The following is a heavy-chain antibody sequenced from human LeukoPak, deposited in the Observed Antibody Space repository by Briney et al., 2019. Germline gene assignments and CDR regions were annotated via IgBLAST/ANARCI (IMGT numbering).Heavy chain of an antibody. Sequence: SETLSLTRTVSGGSISSYYWSWIRQPPGKGLEWIGYIYYSGSTNYNPSLKSRVTISVDTSKNQFSLKLSSVTAADTAVYYCAREPSIAAAGTGAFDYWGQGTLVTVSS. J-gene: IGHJ4*02. CDR1: GGSISSYY. CDR3: AREPSIAAAGTGAFDY. V-gene: IGHV4-59*01. CDR2: IYYSGST. D-gene: IGHD6-13*01.